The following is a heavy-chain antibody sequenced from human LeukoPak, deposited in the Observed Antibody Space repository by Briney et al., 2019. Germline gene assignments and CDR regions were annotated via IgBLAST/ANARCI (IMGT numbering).Heavy chain of an antibody. V-gene: IGHV1-69*13. CDR2: IIPIFGTA. Sequence: ASVKVSCKASGGTFSSYAISWVRQAPGQGLEWMGGIIPIFGTANYAQKFQGRVTITADESTSTAYMELSSLRSEDTAVYYCTSGGAARPNPGYWGQGTLVTVSS. CDR3: TSGGAARPNPGY. J-gene: IGHJ4*02. D-gene: IGHD6-6*01. CDR1: GGTFSSYA.